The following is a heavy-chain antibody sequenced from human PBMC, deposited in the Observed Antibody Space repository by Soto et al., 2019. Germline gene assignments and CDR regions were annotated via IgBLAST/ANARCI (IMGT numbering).Heavy chain of an antibody. D-gene: IGHD6-19*01. CDR3: ARDPGSSHFDY. V-gene: IGHV3-30*19. Sequence: LRLSCAASEFNFNRYGMHWVRQAPGKGLEWVALISYDGSNKYYADSVKGRFTISRDNSKNTIYLQMNSLRAEDTAVYYCARDPGSSHFDYWGQGALVTVSS. CDR1: EFNFNRYG. J-gene: IGHJ4*02. CDR2: ISYDGSNK.